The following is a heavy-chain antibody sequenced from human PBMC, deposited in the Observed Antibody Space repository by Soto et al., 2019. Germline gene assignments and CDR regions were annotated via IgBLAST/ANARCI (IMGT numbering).Heavy chain of an antibody. D-gene: IGHD2-21*02. CDR3: VKDPVSGGSGGAWFDY. CDR1: GVTFSNYA. V-gene: IGHV3-23*01. J-gene: IGHJ4*02. CDR2: MSGNGGRI. Sequence: GVSLIHSCGASGVTFSNYAMTCVRQAPGKGLEWVSLMSGNGGRIVYADSVKGRFTISRDNSKNTLYLQMNSLRLEDTAVYYCVKDPVSGGSGGAWFDYWGQGTLVTVSS.